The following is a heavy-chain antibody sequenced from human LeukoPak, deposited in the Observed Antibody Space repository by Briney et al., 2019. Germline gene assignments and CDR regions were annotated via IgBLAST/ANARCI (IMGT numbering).Heavy chain of an antibody. CDR1: GFTFSRYD. J-gene: IGHJ4*02. D-gene: IGHD6-19*01. CDR2: IGTAGDT. Sequence: GGSLRLSCAASGFTFSRYDMHWVRQATGKGLEWVSGIGTAGDTYCAGSVKGRFTISRENAKNSLYLQMNSLTAGDTAVYYCAGAGSETQWRAFDFWGQGALVTVFS. V-gene: IGHV3-13*01. CDR3: AGAGSETQWRAFDF.